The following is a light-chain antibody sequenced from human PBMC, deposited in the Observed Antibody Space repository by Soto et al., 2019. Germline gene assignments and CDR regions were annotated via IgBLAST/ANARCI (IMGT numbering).Light chain of an antibody. CDR1: QSVSSN. Sequence: EIVMTQSPATLSVSPGERATLSCRASQSVSSNLAWYQQKPGQAPRLLIYGASTRATGIPARFSGSGSGTDFTRTISSLQSEDFAVYYCQQYNNWPQTFGQGTKVEIK. V-gene: IGKV3-15*01. CDR3: QQYNNWPQT. CDR2: GAS. J-gene: IGKJ1*01.